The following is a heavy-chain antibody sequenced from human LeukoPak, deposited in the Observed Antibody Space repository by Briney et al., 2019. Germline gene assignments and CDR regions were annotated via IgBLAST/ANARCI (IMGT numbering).Heavy chain of an antibody. D-gene: IGHD3-22*01. V-gene: IGHV3-48*02. CDR2: ISNSGNTI. CDR1: GFTFSSYN. Sequence: GGSLRLSCAASGFTFSSYNLHWVRQAPGKGLGWVSYISNSGNTIYYADSVKGRFTISRDNAKNSLYLQMNSLRDEDTAVYYCARTGGSDSTGYYYPYWGQGTLVTVSS. J-gene: IGHJ4*02. CDR3: ARTGGSDSTGYYYPY.